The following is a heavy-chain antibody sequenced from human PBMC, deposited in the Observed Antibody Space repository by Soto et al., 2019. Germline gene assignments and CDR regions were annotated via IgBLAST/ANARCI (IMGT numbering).Heavy chain of an antibody. CDR1: GGPFSSYA. Sequence: AGSLILSCTVSGGPFSSYAMHWVRTAHGKGLEWVAVISYDGSNKYYADSVKGRFTISRDNSKNTLYLQMNSLRAEDTAVYYCARDRSRPPITMVRGVIGYFDYWGQGTLVTVSS. CDR2: ISYDGSNK. V-gene: IGHV3-30-3*01. J-gene: IGHJ4*02. CDR3: ARDRSRPPITMVRGVIGYFDY. D-gene: IGHD3-10*01.